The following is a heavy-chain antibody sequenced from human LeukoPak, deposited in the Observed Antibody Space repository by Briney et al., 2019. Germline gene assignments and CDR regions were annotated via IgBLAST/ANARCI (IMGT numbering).Heavy chain of an antibody. J-gene: IGHJ4*02. CDR1: GFTFSSYS. CDR2: ISSSSSTI. D-gene: IGHD3-22*01. CDR3: ARGTTYYYGSSGFPDFDY. V-gene: IGHV3-48*01. Sequence: GGSLRLSCAASGFTFSSYSMNWVRQAPGKGLEWVSYISSSSSTIYYADSVKGRFTISRDNAKNSLYLQMNSLRAEDTAVYYCARGTTYYYGSSGFPDFDYWGQGTLVTVSS.